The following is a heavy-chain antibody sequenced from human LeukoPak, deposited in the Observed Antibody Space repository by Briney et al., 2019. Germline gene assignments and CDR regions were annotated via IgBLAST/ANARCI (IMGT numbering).Heavy chain of an antibody. CDR3: ARDPYYDSSGYHDAFDI. Sequence: GGSLRLSCAASGFTFSNSWMSWVRQAPGKGLEWVATIKPDGSAQYYVDSVKGRFTISRDNSKNTLYLQMNSLRAEDTAVYYCARDPYYDSSGYHDAFDIWGQGTMVTVSS. V-gene: IGHV3-7*01. D-gene: IGHD3-22*01. CDR1: GFTFSNSW. CDR2: IKPDGSAQ. J-gene: IGHJ3*02.